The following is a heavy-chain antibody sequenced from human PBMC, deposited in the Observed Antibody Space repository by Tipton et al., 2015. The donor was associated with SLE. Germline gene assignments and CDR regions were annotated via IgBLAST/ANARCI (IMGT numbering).Heavy chain of an antibody. CDR2: LYAGGCT. V-gene: IGHV4-39*01. CDR1: CVSISSSRYF. D-gene: IGHD3/OR15-3a*01. Sequence: TLSLTCSVSCVSISSSRYFWGWIRQPPGEGLEWVGSLYAGGCTHFPPSLKSRVTMFVDTSKNQFSLHLRSVTAADTAVFYWARRGLVGPERYFDLWGRGTLVTVSS. J-gene: IGHJ2*01. CDR3: ARRGLVGPERYFDL.